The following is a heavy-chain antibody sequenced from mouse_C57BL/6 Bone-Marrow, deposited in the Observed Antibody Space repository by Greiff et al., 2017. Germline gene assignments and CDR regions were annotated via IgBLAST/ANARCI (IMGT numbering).Heavy chain of an antibody. CDR1: GFTFSNYW. Sequence: EVQLQQSGGGLVQPGGSMKLSCVASGFTFSNYWMNWVRQSPEKGLEWVAQIRLKSDNYATHYAESVKGRFTISRDDSKSSVYLQMNNLRAEDTGIYYCKLWFAYWGQGTLVTVSA. J-gene: IGHJ3*01. CDR2: IRLKSDNYAT. V-gene: IGHV6-3*01. CDR3: KLWFAY.